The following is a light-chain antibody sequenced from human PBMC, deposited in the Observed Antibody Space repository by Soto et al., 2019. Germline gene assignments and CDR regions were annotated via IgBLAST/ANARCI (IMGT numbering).Light chain of an antibody. Sequence: QSVLTQPPSASGSPGQSVIISCTGTSSDVGAFDYVSWYQQHPGKAPKVMIYDVSKRPSGVPDRFSGSKSGNTASLTVSGLQAEDEADYFCCAYAGSYTRYVFGTGTRSPS. CDR2: DVS. V-gene: IGLV2-8*01. CDR3: CAYAGSYTRYV. CDR1: SSDVGAFDY. J-gene: IGLJ1*01.